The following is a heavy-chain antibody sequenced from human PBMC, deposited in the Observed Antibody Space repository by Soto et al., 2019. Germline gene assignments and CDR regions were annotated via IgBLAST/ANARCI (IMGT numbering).Heavy chain of an antibody. V-gene: IGHV4-30-4*01. D-gene: IGHD3-22*01. CDR3: ARWLGYGPHFDY. CDR2: MYYSGST. J-gene: IGHJ4*02. Sequence: QVQLQESGPGLVKPSQTLSLTCTVSSGSISSGDYYWRWIRQPPGKGLEWIGYMYYSGSTYYNPSVKSRVTISVDTSKNQFSLKLSSVTAADTAVYYCARWLGYGPHFDYWGQGTLVTVSS. CDR1: SGSISSGDYY.